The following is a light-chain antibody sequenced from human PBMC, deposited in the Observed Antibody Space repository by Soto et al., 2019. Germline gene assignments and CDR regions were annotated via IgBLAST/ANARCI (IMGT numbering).Light chain of an antibody. V-gene: IGLV7-46*01. CDR3: LLSYRGARV. CDR2: DTS. CDR1: TGAVTSGHY. J-gene: IGLJ3*02. Sequence: QSVVTQAPSLTVSPGGTVTLTCGSSTGAVTSGHYPYWFQQKPGHAPRTLIYDTSNKHSWTPARCSGSLLGGKAALTLSGAQPEDESEYYCLLSYRGARVFGGGTKLTVL.